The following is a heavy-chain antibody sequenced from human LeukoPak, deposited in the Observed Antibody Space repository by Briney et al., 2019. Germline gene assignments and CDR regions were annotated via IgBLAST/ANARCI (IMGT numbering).Heavy chain of an antibody. D-gene: IGHD1-20*01. Sequence: PSETLSLTCAVYGGSFSGYYWSWIRQPPGKGLEWIGEINHSGSTNYNPSLKSRVTISVDTSKNQFSLKLSSVTAADTAVYYCARGITGPTEGQDWFDPWGQGTLVTVSS. CDR1: GGSFSGYY. V-gene: IGHV4-34*01. CDR3: ARGITGPTEGQDWFDP. J-gene: IGHJ5*02. CDR2: INHSGST.